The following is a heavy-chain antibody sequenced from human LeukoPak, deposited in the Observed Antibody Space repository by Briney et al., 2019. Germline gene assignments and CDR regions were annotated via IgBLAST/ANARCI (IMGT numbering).Heavy chain of an antibody. D-gene: IGHD4/OR15-4a*01. CDR1: GSTFTNYW. J-gene: IGHJ4*02. CDR3: ARHIGLTTRYFDY. V-gene: IGHV5-51*01. CDR2: IYPGDSDT. Sequence: GAPLQISCQCAGSTFTNYWIAWGRQLPGKGLEWIGMIYPGDSDTRYSPSFQGHVTISAEKSIPTAYLQWSSLKSSDTAMYYCARHIGLTTRYFDYWGQGTLVTVSS.